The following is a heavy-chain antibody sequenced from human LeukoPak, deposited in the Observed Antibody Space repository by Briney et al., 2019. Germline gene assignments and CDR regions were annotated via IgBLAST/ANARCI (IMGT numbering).Heavy chain of an antibody. CDR1: GFTFNNYL. CDR2: IRQRGIEK. J-gene: IGHJ6*02. CDR3: ARVNFNYGYGMDV. V-gene: IGHV3-7*01. Sequence: GGSLRLSCAASGFTFNNYLMSWVRQAPGKGLEWVANIRQRGIEKYYASSLVGRISISRDNAKNSLYLQMNSLRAEDTAVYYCARVNFNYGYGMDVWGQGTTVTVSS. D-gene: IGHD1-7*01.